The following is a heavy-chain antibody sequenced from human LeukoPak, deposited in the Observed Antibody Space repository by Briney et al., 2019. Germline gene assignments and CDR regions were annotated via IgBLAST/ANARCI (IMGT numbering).Heavy chain of an antibody. CDR2: ISYDGSNK. CDR3: ARAPHYSNYGPYYYGMDV. D-gene: IGHD4-11*01. J-gene: IGHJ6*02. Sequence: GGSLRLSCAASGFTFSSYAMHWVRQAPGKGLEWVAVISYDGSNKYYADSVKGRFTISRDNAKNSLYLQMNSLRAEDTAVYYCARAPHYSNYGPYYYGMDVWGQGTTVTVSS. CDR1: GFTFSSYA. V-gene: IGHV3-30-3*01.